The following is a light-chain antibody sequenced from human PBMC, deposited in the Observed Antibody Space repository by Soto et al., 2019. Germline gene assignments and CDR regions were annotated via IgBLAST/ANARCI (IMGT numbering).Light chain of an antibody. CDR2: EVN. V-gene: IGLV2-8*01. CDR1: SIDVGAYNY. CDR3: RSYVGNNNFV. J-gene: IGLJ2*01. Sequence: QSALTQPPSASGSPGQSVTISGTGTSIDVGAYNYVSWYQQHPGKAPKLMIYEVNKRPSGVPDRFSGSKSGNTAALTASGLQAEDEADYYCRSYVGNNNFVFGGGTKLTVL.